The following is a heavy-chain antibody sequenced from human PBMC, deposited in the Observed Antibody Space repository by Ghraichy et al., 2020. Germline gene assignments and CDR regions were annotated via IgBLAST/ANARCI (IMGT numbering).Heavy chain of an antibody. CDR1: GGSFSGYY. CDR2: INHSGST. D-gene: IGHD3-22*01. V-gene: IGHV4-34*01. J-gene: IGHJ4*02. CDR3: ARVKKPLDSSGYPIDY. Sequence: SETLSLTCAVYGGSFSGYYWSWIRQPPGKGLEWIGEINHSGSTNYNPSLKSRVTISVDTSKNQFSLKLSSVTAADTAVYYCARVKKPLDSSGYPIDYWGQGTLVTVSS.